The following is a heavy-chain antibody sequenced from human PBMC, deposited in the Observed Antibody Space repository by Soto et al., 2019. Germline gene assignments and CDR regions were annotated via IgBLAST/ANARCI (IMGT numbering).Heavy chain of an antibody. Sequence: EASVKVSCKASGYTFTGYYMHWVRQAPGQGLEWMGWINPNSGGTNHAQKFQGRVTMTRDTSISTAYMELSRLRSDDTAVYYCARSIDYNWFDPWGQGTLVTVSS. D-gene: IGHD3-22*01. V-gene: IGHV1-2*02. CDR1: GYTFTGYY. CDR3: ARSIDYNWFDP. J-gene: IGHJ5*02. CDR2: INPNSGGT.